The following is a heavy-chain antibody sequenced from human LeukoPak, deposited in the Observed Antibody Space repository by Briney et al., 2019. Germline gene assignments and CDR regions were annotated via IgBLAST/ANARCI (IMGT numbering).Heavy chain of an antibody. CDR2: IKQDGSEK. CDR3: WAADLDY. Sequence: PGGSLRLSCAGFTFSSSWMSWVRQAPGKGLEWVANIKQDGSEKYYVDSVKGRFTISRDTTKNSLYLQMNSLRAEDTAVYYCWAADLDYWGQGTLVTFSS. D-gene: IGHD6-13*01. J-gene: IGHJ4*02. CDR1: GFTFSSSW. V-gene: IGHV3-7*01.